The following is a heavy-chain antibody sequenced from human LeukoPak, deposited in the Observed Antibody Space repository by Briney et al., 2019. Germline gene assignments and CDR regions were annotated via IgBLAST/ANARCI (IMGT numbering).Heavy chain of an antibody. D-gene: IGHD2-21*02. Sequence: AGGSLRLSCAASGFSVSSYYMNWVRQAPGKGLQWVSILHSDGATYYADSVKGRFTISRDNSRSTLYLQMNSLRAEDTAVYFCARVAYYRVTADQITDAFGVWGHGTVVTVSS. CDR3: ARVAYYRVTADQITDAFGV. CDR2: LHSDGAT. CDR1: GFSVSSYY. V-gene: IGHV3-66*01. J-gene: IGHJ3*01.